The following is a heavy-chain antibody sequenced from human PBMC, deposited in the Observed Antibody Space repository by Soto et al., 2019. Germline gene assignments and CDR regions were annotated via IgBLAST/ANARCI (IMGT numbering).Heavy chain of an antibody. CDR2: IWYDGSNK. J-gene: IGHJ6*02. V-gene: IGHV3-33*01. Sequence: QVQLVESGGGVVQPGRSLRLSCAASGFTFSSYGMHWIRQAPGKGLEWVAVIWYDGSNKYYADSVKGRFTISRDNSKNTLYLQMNSLRAEDTAVYYCARDKASALDVWGQGTTVTVSS. CDR3: ARDKASALDV. CDR1: GFTFSSYG. D-gene: IGHD2-15*01.